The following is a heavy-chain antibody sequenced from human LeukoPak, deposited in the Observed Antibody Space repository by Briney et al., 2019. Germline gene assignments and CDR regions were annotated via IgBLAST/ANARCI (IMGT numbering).Heavy chain of an antibody. D-gene: IGHD3-22*01. CDR1: GYAFTSYY. CDR3: ARAGDSSGYYLSWFDP. J-gene: IGHJ5*02. CDR2: INPSGGST. Sequence: ASVKVSCKASGYAFTSYYMHWVRQAPGQGLEWMGIINPSGGSTSYAQKFQGRVTMTRDMSTSTVYMELSSLRSEDTAVYYCARAGDSSGYYLSWFDPWGQGTLVTVSS. V-gene: IGHV1-46*01.